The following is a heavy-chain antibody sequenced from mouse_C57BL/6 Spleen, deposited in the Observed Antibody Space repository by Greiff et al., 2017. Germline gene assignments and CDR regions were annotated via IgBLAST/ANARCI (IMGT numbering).Heavy chain of an antibody. Sequence: VQLQQSGAELVRPGASVKLSCKASGYTFTDYYINWVKQRPGQGLEWIARIYPGGGNTYYNEKFKGKATLTAEKSSSTAYMQLSSRTSEDAAVYFCARPYGSSPVDYWGQGTTLTVSS. CDR1: GYTFTDYY. CDR3: ARPYGSSPVDY. CDR2: IYPGGGNT. J-gene: IGHJ2*01. V-gene: IGHV1-76*01. D-gene: IGHD1-1*01.